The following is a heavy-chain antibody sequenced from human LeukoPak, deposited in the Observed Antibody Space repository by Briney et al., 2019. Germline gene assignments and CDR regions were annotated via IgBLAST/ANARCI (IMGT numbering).Heavy chain of an antibody. V-gene: IGHV4-59*01. Sequence: SETLSLTCNVSGSSITAFYWSWIRQSPGKGLEWIGSFQYGGNSKYNPSLKSRVAMSVDTSKRQLSLRLTSVTAADTALYYCARGYSSSSYYFEYWGQGILVTVSS. CDR1: GSSITAFY. CDR2: FQYGGNS. D-gene: IGHD6-6*01. CDR3: ARGYSSSSYYFEY. J-gene: IGHJ4*02.